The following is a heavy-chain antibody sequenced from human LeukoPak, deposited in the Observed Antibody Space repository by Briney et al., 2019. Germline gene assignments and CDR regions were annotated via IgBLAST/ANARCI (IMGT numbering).Heavy chain of an antibody. CDR1: GYSFTTYW. CDR3: ARQDF. CDR2: VDPSDSYT. V-gene: IGHV5-10-1*01. J-gene: IGHJ4*02. Sequence: GESLRISCKVSGYSFTTYWISWVRQMPGKGLEWMGRVDPSDSYTDYAPSFQGHVTISADRSLSTAYLQWYSLKASDTAMYYCARQDFWGQGTLVTVSS.